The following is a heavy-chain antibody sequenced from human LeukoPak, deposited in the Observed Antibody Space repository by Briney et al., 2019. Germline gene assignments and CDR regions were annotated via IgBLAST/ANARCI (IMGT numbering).Heavy chain of an antibody. V-gene: IGHV3-69-1*01. CDR1: GFTVSSNY. J-gene: IGHJ3*02. CDR2: ISSSYAI. CDR3: ARDRHFVASDI. Sequence: GGSLRLSCAASGFTVSSNYMSWVRQAPGKGLEWVSSISSSYAIYFADSVKGRFTISRDNAKNSVYLHMNSLRAEDTAVYYCARDRHFVASDIWGQGTMVTVSS.